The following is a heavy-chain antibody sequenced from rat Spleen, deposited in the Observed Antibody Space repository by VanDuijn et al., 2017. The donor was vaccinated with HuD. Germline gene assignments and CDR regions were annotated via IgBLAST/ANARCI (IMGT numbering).Heavy chain of an antibody. Sequence: EVRLVESGGGLVQPGRSMKLSCVVSGFTFSNYGMAWVRQAPKKGLEWVAYISYDGGSIYYRDSVKGRFTISRDNAKSSLYLQMDSLRSADTATYYCARGGGIDYWGQGVMVTVSS. V-gene: IGHV5-25*01. CDR3: ARGGGIDY. CDR1: GFTFSNYG. J-gene: IGHJ2*01. CDR2: ISYDGGSI. D-gene: IGHD1-11*01.